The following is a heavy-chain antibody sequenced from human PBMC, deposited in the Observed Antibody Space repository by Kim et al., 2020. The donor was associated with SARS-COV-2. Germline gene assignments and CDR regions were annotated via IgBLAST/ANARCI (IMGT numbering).Heavy chain of an antibody. CDR2: IWFDGTNE. D-gene: IGHD1-26*01. CDR1: GFTFSTFG. V-gene: IGHV3-33*01. Sequence: GSLRLSCAASGFTFSTFGMHWVRQAPGMGLEWVAFIWFDGTNEYYADSVKGRFTISRDNSKNTLYLQMHSLRAEDTAVYYCTREAIVGFDYWGQGALVTVSS. CDR3: TREAIVGFDY. J-gene: IGHJ4*02.